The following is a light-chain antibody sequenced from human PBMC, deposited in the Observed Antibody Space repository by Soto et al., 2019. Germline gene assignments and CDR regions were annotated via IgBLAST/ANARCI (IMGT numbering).Light chain of an antibody. V-gene: IGKV3-11*01. J-gene: IGKJ4*01. CDR3: QQRSNWPPVLT. CDR1: QSVTTQ. Sequence: EIVMTQSPAALSVSPGERATLSCRASQSVTTQLAWYQQKPGQAPRLLIYDASNRATGIPARFSGSGSGTDFTLTISSLEPEDFAVYYCQQRSNWPPVLTFGGGTKVDI. CDR2: DAS.